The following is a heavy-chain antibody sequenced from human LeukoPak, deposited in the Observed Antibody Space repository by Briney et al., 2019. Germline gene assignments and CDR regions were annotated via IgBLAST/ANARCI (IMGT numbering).Heavy chain of an antibody. D-gene: IGHD5-24*01. V-gene: IGHV3-30*04. J-gene: IGHJ4*02. Sequence: QPGGSLRLSCAASRFTFSSYAMLWVRQLPGKGLGWVAIISYDGSNTYYADSVKGRFTISRDNAKNSLYLQMNSLRAEDTAVYYCAREGLHGWDYWGQGTLVTVSS. CDR1: RFTFSSYA. CDR3: AREGLHGWDY. CDR2: ISYDGSNT.